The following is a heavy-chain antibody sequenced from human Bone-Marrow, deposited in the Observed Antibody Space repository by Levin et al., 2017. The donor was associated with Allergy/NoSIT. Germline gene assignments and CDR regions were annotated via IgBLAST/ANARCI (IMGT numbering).Heavy chain of an antibody. D-gene: IGHD2-15*01. J-gene: IGHJ2*01. CDR2: IRGYNGHT. Sequence: ASVKVSCQASGYDFSTYRLTWVRQAPGQGLEWMGHIRGYNGHTVYAEKFHDRVTMTTDYMELRSLRSDDTAVYYCARVRHCSDTMCTYFDLWGRGTLVTVSS. CDR3: ARVRHCSDTMCTYFDL. V-gene: IGHV1-18*01. CDR1: GYDFSTYR.